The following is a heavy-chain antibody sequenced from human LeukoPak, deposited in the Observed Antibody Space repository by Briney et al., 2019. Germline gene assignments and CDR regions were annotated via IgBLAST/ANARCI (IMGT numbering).Heavy chain of an antibody. CDR3: ATEVNVVSWRHGVDY. CDR1: GFTFSSYG. CDR2: ISYDGSNK. D-gene: IGHD5-18*01. J-gene: IGHJ4*02. V-gene: IGHV3-30*03. Sequence: GGSLRLSCAASGFTFSSYGMHWFRQAPGKGLEWVAVISYDGSNKYYADSVKGRFTISRDNSKNTLYLQMNSLRAEDTAVYYCATEVNVVSWRHGVDYWGQGTLVTVSS.